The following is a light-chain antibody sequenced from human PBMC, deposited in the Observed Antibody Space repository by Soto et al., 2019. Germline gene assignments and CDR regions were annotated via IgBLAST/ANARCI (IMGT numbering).Light chain of an antibody. V-gene: IGKV3-11*01. CDR1: QSITNY. CDR3: QHRGNWPPGAT. J-gene: IGKJ4*01. CDR2: DAS. Sequence: EIVLTQSPATLSLSPGERATLSCRASQSITNYLAWYQQKPGQAPRLLSYDASNRATGIPASFSDSGSGTVFTLTISSLEPEDSGVYYCQHRGNWPPGATFGGGTKVEI.